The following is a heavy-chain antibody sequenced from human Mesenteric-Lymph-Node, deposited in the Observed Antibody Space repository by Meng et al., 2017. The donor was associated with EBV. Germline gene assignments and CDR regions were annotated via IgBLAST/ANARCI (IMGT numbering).Heavy chain of an antibody. CDR2: FFHIGRT. CDR1: GGSMSGYNW. J-gene: IGHJ1*01. D-gene: IGHD1-7*01. Sequence: VPLQESGPGLGAPSGTLSLTRAVSGGSMSGYNWWSWIRQPPGKGLEWIGEFFHIGRTNYNPSLKSRVTISLDKSKNQSSLKLTSVTAADTAVYFCARVSEISGTWLDCWGQGTLVTVSS. V-gene: IGHV4-4*02. CDR3: ARVSEISGTWLDC.